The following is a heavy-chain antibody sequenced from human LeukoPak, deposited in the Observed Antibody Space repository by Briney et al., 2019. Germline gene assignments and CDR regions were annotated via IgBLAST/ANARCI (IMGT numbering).Heavy chain of an antibody. D-gene: IGHD2-15*01. V-gene: IGHV4-31*03. CDR3: AQSLASRTYYYYYYMDV. CDR1: GGSISSGGYY. Sequence: SETLSLTCTVSGGSISSGGYYWSWIRQQPGKGLWWIGYIYYSGSTYYNPSLKSRVTISIDTSKNQFSLKLSSVTAADTAVYYCAQSLASRTYYYYYYMDVWGKGTTVTVSS. CDR2: IYYSGST. J-gene: IGHJ6*03.